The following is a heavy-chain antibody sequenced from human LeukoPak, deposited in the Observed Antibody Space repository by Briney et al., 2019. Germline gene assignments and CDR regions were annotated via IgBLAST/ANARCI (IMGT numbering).Heavy chain of an antibody. V-gene: IGHV4-39*01. CDR2: IYYSGST. D-gene: IGHD6-19*01. CDR1: GGSISSTSYY. Sequence: SETLSLTCTVSGGSISSTSYYWGWIRQPPGKGLEWIGSIYYSGSTYYNPSLKSRVTISVDTSKNQFPLKLGSVTAADTAVYYCARLIAVAGYIDYWGQGTLVTVSS. CDR3: ARLIAVAGYIDY. J-gene: IGHJ4*02.